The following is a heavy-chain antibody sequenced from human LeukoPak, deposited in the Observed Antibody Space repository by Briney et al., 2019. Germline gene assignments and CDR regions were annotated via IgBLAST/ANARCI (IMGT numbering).Heavy chain of an antibody. V-gene: IGHV4-31*03. CDR2: IYYSGST. Sequence: SETLSLTCTVSGGSISSGGYYWSWIRQHPGKGLEWIGYIYYSGSTYYNPSLKSRVTISVDTSKNQFSLKLSSVTAADTAVYYCARGPVLLWFGELYLNKRNWFDPWGQGTLVTVSS. CDR1: GGSISSGGYY. D-gene: IGHD3-10*01. CDR3: ARGPVLLWFGELYLNKRNWFDP. J-gene: IGHJ5*02.